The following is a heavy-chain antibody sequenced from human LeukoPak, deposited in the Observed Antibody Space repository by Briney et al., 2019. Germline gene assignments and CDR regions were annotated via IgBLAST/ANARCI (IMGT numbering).Heavy chain of an antibody. Sequence: GGSLRLSCAASGFTFSSYGMHWVRQAPGKGLGWVAVISYDGSNKYYADSVKGRFTISRDNSKNTLYPQMNSLRAEDTAVYYCAKDLDYGDYFSYGGDYWGQGTPVTVSS. CDR2: ISYDGSNK. V-gene: IGHV3-30*18. CDR3: AKDLDYGDYFSYGGDY. D-gene: IGHD4-17*01. CDR1: GFTFSSYG. J-gene: IGHJ4*02.